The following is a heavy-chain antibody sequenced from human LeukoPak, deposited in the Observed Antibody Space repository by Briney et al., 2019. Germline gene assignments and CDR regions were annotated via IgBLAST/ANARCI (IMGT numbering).Heavy chain of an antibody. V-gene: IGHV4-31*03. D-gene: IGHD3-10*01. CDR1: GGSISSGGYS. CDR3: ARVISREYYFDY. J-gene: IGHJ4*02. CDR2: YYYSGST. Sequence: SETLSLTCTVSGGSISSGGYSWSWIRQHPGKGLVWNGYYYYSGSTYYNPSLKSRVTVSVDTSKNQFSLKLSSGTAADTAVYYWARVISREYYFDYWGQGTLVTVPS.